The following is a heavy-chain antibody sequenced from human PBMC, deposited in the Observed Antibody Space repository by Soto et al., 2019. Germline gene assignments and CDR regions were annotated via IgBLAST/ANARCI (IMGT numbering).Heavy chain of an antibody. Sequence: WGSLRLSCLASVFTFSDYNMNWLRQTPGKGLEWVSSIASRSNYIYYADSLKGRFTVSRDNARNSLYLQVDNLRAEDTAVYYCARNRRIAVEMDVWGQGTTVTVSS. CDR3: ARNRRIAVEMDV. CDR1: VFTFSDYN. J-gene: IGHJ6*02. CDR2: IASRSNYI. V-gene: IGHV3-21*01. D-gene: IGHD2-21*01.